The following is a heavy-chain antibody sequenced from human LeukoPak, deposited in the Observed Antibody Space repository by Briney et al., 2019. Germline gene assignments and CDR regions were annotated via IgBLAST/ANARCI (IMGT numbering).Heavy chain of an antibody. D-gene: IGHD7-27*01. V-gene: IGHV4-34*01. Sequence: PSETLSLTCAVYGGSFSGYYWSWIRQPPGKGLEWIGEINHSGSTNYNPSLKSRVTLSVDTSKNQFSLKLSSVTAADTAVYYCAREAWGLLNWFDPWGQGTLVTVSS. CDR2: INHSGST. J-gene: IGHJ5*02. CDR3: AREAWGLLNWFDP. CDR1: GGSFSGYY.